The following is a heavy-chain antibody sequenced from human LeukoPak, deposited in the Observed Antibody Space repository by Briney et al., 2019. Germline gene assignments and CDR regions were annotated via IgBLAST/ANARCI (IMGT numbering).Heavy chain of an antibody. CDR1: GFTFDDYA. CDR2: ISWNSGSI. Sequence: PGRSLRLSCAASGFTFDDYAMHWVRQAPGKGLEWVSGISWNSGSIGYADSVKGRFTISRDNAKNSLYLQMNSLRAEDTALYYCAKGPWGFGVTGSQDYWGQGTLVTVSS. D-gene: IGHD3-10*01. V-gene: IGHV3-9*01. CDR3: AKGPWGFGVTGSQDY. J-gene: IGHJ4*02.